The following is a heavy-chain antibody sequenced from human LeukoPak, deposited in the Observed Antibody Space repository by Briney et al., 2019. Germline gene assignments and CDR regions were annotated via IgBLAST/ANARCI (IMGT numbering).Heavy chain of an antibody. CDR2: IKPDGSQT. J-gene: IGHJ4*02. CDR1: GFTFSNSW. Sequence: GGPLRLSCAASGFTFSNSWINWVRQARGKGVEWVANIKPDGSQTYYLDSVKGRFTVSRDNAKDSAYLQMNSLRAEDTAVYYCFGSGSYSNWDQGTLVTVSS. CDR3: FGSGSYSN. D-gene: IGHD3-10*01. V-gene: IGHV3-7*01.